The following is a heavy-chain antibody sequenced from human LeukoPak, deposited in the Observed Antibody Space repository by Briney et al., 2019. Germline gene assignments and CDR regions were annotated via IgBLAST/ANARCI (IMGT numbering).Heavy chain of an antibody. CDR2: IWYDGSNK. CDR1: GFTVSNNY. CDR3: SADFDF. Sequence: GGSLRLSCAASGFTVSNNYMSWVRQAPGKGLEWVAVIWYDGSNKYYVDSVKGRFTISRDNSKNTLHLQMNSLRAEDTAVYYCSADFDFWGQGTLVTVSS. V-gene: IGHV3-33*08. J-gene: IGHJ4*02. D-gene: IGHD6-19*01.